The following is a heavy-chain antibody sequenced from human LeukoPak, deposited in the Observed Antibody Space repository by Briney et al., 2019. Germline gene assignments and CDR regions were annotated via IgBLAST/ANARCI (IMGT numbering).Heavy chain of an antibody. Sequence: SETLSLTCNVSGGSISSYYWSWIRQPAGKGLEWIGRIYTSGSTNYNPSLKSRVTMSVDTSKNQFSLKLSSVTAADTAVYYCARDRYYYDSSGYLFDYWGQGTLVTVSS. J-gene: IGHJ4*02. D-gene: IGHD3-22*01. CDR2: IYTSGST. V-gene: IGHV4-4*07. CDR3: ARDRYYYDSSGYLFDY. CDR1: GGSISSYY.